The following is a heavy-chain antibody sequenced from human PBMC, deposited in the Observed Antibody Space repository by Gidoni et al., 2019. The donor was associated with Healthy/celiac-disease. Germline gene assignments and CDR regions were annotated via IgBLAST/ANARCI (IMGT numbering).Heavy chain of an antibody. CDR3: ARDLTVTTGFDY. D-gene: IGHD4-4*01. Sequence: QVQLQQWGAGLFKPSETLSPTCAVHGGSFRGYYWSWIRQPPGKGLEWIGEINHSGSTNYNPSLKSRVTISVDTSKNQFSLKLSSVTAADTAVYYCARDLTVTTGFDYWGQGTLVTVSS. CDR1: GGSFRGYY. V-gene: IGHV4-34*01. J-gene: IGHJ4*02. CDR2: INHSGST.